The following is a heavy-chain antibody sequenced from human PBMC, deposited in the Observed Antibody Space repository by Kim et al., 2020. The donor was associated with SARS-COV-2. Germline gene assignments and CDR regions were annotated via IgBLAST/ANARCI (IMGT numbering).Heavy chain of an antibody. J-gene: IGHJ3*02. CDR3: TRVPGTPLAFWDAFDI. D-gene: IGHD1-1*01. CDR1: GFTFSDSA. CDR2: IRSKANGYAT. V-gene: IGHV3-73*01. Sequence: GGSLRLSCGASGFTFSDSAMHWVRQVSGKGLEWVGRIRSKANGYATAYIESVRGRFTISRDDSRNTAYLQMNSLKTEDTAVYYCTRVPGTPLAFWDAFDIWGQGTMVTVSS.